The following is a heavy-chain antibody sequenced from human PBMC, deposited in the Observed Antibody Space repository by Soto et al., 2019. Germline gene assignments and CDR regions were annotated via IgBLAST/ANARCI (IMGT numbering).Heavy chain of an antibody. CDR2: IYSGDSDT. D-gene: IGHD6-6*01. V-gene: IGHV5-51*01. CDR3: AREGRGSSSAYNWFDP. J-gene: IGHJ5*02. Sequence: GESLKISCKGSGYSFTSYWIGWVRQMPGKGLEWMGIIYSGDSDTRYSPSFQGQVTISADKSISTAYLQWSSLKASDTAMYYCAREGRGSSSAYNWFDPWGQGTLVTVSS. CDR1: GYSFTSYW.